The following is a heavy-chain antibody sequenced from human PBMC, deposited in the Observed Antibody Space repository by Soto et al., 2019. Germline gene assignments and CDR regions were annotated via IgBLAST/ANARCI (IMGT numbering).Heavy chain of an antibody. V-gene: IGHV3-48*02. CDR3: AREPYSSGWYAPPGDDAFDI. CDR2: ISSSSSTI. Sequence: EVQLVESGGGLVQPGGSLRLSCAASGFTFSSYSMNWVRQAPGKGLEWVSYISSSSSTIYYADSVKGRFTISRDNAKNSLYLQMNSLRDEDTAVYYCAREPYSSGWYAPPGDDAFDIWGQGTMVTVSS. CDR1: GFTFSSYS. D-gene: IGHD6-19*01. J-gene: IGHJ3*02.